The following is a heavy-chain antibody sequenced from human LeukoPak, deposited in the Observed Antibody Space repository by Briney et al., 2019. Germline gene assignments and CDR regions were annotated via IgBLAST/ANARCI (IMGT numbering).Heavy chain of an antibody. Sequence: PSDTLSLTCAVSGYSITSSSWWGWIRQPPGKGLEWIGYIYHSGTTYYNPSLQSRVTMSVDTSKNQFSLKLSSVTAVDTAVYYCARNGVAVEASLNWFDPWGQGTLVTVSS. CDR2: IYHSGTT. J-gene: IGHJ5*02. D-gene: IGHD6-19*01. CDR1: GYSITSSSW. CDR3: ARNGVAVEASLNWFDP. V-gene: IGHV4-28*01.